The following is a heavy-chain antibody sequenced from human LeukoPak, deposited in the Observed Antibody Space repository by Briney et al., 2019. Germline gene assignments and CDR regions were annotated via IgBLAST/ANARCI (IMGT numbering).Heavy chain of an antibody. Sequence: GRSLRLSCAASGFTFDDYAMHWVRQAPGKGLEWVSGISWNSGSIGYADSVKGRFTISRDNAKNSLYLQMNSLRAEDTALYYCAKKGTGNYFDYWGQGTLVTVSS. J-gene: IGHJ4*02. CDR2: ISWNSGSI. CDR3: AKKGTGNYFDY. D-gene: IGHD3-10*01. CDR1: GFTFDDYA. V-gene: IGHV3-9*01.